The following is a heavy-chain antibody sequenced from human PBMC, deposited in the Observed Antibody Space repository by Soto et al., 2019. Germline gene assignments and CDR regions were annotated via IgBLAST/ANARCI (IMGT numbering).Heavy chain of an antibody. CDR1: GYSFTNND. Sequence: VSVKLSCKASGYSFTNNDVSWVRQATGQGREWMGWMNPGSGDTGYAQKLQGRVTMTRDISIATAYMELSGLRADDTAVYYCARMATYGSLNWFDPWGQGTLVTVSS. J-gene: IGHJ5*01. D-gene: IGHD3-10*01. CDR3: ARMATYGSLNWFDP. V-gene: IGHV1-8*01. CDR2: MNPGSGDT.